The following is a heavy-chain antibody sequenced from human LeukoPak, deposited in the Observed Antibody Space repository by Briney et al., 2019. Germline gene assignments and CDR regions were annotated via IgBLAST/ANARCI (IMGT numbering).Heavy chain of an antibody. Sequence: SETLSLTCTVSGGSISSGSYYWGWIRQPPGKGLEWIGSIYYSGSTYYNPSLKSRVTISVDTSKNQFSLKLSSVTAADTAVYYCARGGWRDCTSCPPTYFDYWGQGTLVTVSS. CDR1: GGSISSGSYY. V-gene: IGHV4-39*07. J-gene: IGHJ4*02. CDR2: IYYSGST. D-gene: IGHD2-2*01. CDR3: ARGGWRDCTSCPPTYFDY.